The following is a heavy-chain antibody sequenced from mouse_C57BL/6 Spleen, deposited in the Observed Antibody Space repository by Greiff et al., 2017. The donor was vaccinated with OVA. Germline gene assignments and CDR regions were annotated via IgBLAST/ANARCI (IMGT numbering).Heavy chain of an antibody. CDR2: INYDGSST. D-gene: IGHD3-3*01. CDR1: GFTFSDYY. Sequence: EVQLVESEGGLVQPGSSMKLSCTASGFTFSDYYMAWVRQVPEKGLEWVANINYDGSSTYYLDSLKSRFIISRDNAKNILYLQMSSLKSEDTATYYCARDRGSLYAMDYWGQGTSVTVSS. J-gene: IGHJ4*01. V-gene: IGHV5-16*01. CDR3: ARDRGSLYAMDY.